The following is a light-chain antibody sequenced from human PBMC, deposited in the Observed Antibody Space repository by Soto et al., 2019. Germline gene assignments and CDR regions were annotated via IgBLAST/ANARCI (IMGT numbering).Light chain of an antibody. CDR2: AAS. V-gene: IGKV1-9*01. J-gene: IGKJ5*01. CDR3: QQLNSYPIT. CDR1: QGVSSY. Sequence: IQLTQSPSSLSASVGDRVTITCRASQGVSSYLAWYQQKPGKAPHLLIYAASTLQSGVPSRFSGSGSGTDFTLTISSLQPEDFETYYCQQLNSYPITFGQGTRLEIK.